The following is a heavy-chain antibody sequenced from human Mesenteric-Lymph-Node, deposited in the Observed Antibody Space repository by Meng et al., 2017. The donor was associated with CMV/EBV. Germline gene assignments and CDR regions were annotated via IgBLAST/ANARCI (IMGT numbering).Heavy chain of an antibody. D-gene: IGHD3-16*01. CDR2: ISSSSSYI. Sequence: GESLKISCTASGFTFSDYSMNWVRQAPGKGLEWVSSISSSSSYIYYADSVKGRFTISRDNAKNSLYLQMNSLRAEDTAMYYCTPTLYGIGGWGQGTLVTVSS. V-gene: IGHV3-21*03. CDR3: TPTLYGIGG. CDR1: GFTFSDYS. J-gene: IGHJ4*02.